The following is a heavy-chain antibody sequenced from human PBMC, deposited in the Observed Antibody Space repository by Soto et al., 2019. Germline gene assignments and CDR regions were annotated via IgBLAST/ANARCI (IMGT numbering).Heavy chain of an antibody. Sequence: QVQLVESGGGVVQPGRSLRLSCAASGFTFSSYGMHWVRQAPGKGLEWVAVISYDGSNKYYADSVKGRFTISRDNSKNPLYLQMNSLRAEDTAVYYCAKDHLYAAKGYFDYWGQGTLVTVSS. J-gene: IGHJ4*02. CDR1: GFTFSSYG. CDR2: ISYDGSNK. D-gene: IGHD4-17*01. CDR3: AKDHLYAAKGYFDY. V-gene: IGHV3-30*18.